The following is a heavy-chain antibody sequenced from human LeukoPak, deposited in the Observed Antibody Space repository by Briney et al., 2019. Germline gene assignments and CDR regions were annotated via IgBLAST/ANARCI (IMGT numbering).Heavy chain of an antibody. CDR1: GFTFSSYG. CDR3: ARDHYGILTGSSGFDY. Sequence: GGSLRLSCAASGFTFSSYGMHWVRQAPGKGLEWVAVIWYDRSNKYYADSVKGRFTISRDNSKNTLYLQMNSLRAEDTAVYYCARDHYGILTGSSGFDYWGQGTLVTVSS. CDR2: IWYDRSNK. V-gene: IGHV3-33*01. D-gene: IGHD3-9*01. J-gene: IGHJ4*02.